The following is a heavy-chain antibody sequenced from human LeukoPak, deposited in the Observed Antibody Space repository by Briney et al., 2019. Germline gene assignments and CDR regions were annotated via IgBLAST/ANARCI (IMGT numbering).Heavy chain of an antibody. CDR2: IGASGEST. CDR3: AKDIQLST. CDR1: GFTFSVAA. V-gene: IGHV3-23*01. J-gene: IGHJ3*01. D-gene: IGHD5-24*01. Sequence: QAGGSLRLSCAASGFTFSVAAMTWVRQAPGKGLEWVSLIGASGESTYCADSVKGRFTISRDNSKNTLSLQMNSLRVEDTAMYFCAKDIQLSTWGLGTMVTVSS.